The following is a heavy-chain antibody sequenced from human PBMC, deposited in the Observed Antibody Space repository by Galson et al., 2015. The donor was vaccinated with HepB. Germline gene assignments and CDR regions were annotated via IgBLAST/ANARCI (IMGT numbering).Heavy chain of an antibody. D-gene: IGHD1-14*01. CDR1: GGSVSSGSYY. CDR2: IYYSGST. Sequence: ETLSLTCTVSGGSVSSGSYYWSWIRQPPGKGLEWIGYIYYSGSTNYNPSLKSRVTISVDTSKNQFSLKLSSVTAADTAVYYCARDNLNWFDPWGQGTLVTVSS. V-gene: IGHV4-61*01. CDR3: ARDNLNWFDP. J-gene: IGHJ5*02.